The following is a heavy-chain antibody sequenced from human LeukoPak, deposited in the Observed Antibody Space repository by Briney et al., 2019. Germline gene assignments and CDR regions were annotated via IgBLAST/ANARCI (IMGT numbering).Heavy chain of an antibody. Sequence: PSETLSLTCTVSGGSISSSSYYWGWIRQPPGKGLEWIGSIYYSGSTYYNPSLKSRVTMSVDTSKNQFSLKLSSVTAADTAVYYCARRGGNSNGYWGQGTLVTVSS. V-gene: IGHV4-39*01. CDR2: IYYSGST. D-gene: IGHD1-1*01. CDR1: GGSISSSSYY. CDR3: ARRGGNSNGY. J-gene: IGHJ4*02.